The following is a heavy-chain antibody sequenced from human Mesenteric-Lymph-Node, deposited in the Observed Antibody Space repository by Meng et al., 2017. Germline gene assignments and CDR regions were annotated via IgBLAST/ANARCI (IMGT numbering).Heavy chain of an antibody. V-gene: IGHV4-39*07. CDR1: GASITNPYY. CDR2: VYTSGST. CDR3: VRGDLMVTSAFDY. Sequence: SETLSLTCTVSGASITNPYYWGWIRQPPGKGLEWIGNVYTSGSTYYNPPLRSRVTMSLDTSKNQFSLKLNSVTATDTDVYYCVRGDLMVTSAFDYWGQGKLVTVSS. D-gene: IGHD2-8*01. J-gene: IGHJ4*02.